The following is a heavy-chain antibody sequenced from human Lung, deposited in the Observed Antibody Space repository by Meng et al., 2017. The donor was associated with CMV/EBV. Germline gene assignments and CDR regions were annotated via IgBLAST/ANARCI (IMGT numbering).Heavy chain of an antibody. V-gene: IGHV1-2*04. CDR3: ARAIVKNGKRQFDY. J-gene: IGHJ4*02. D-gene: IGHD1-1*01. Sequence: QVQLAQPGAEGKEPGASVKLSCKTSGYTFIDYHIHWVRQAPGQGLEWMGWISPYNGDTIYARDFQGWVTMTRDTSNRTLYMEVSRLRFDDTAVYYCARAIVKNGKRQFDYWGQGTLVTVSS. CDR2: ISPYNGDT. CDR1: GYTFIDYH.